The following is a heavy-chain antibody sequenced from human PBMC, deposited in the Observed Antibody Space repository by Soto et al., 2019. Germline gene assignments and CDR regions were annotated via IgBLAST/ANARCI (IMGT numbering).Heavy chain of an antibody. V-gene: IGHV1-46*01. Sequence: ASVKVSCKASGYTFTSYYMHWVRQAPGQGLEWMGIINPSGGSTSYAQKFQGRVTMTRDTSTSTVYMELSSLRSEDTAVYYCARDFMITFGGVIASPTYYFDYWGQGTLVTVSS. CDR2: INPSGGST. CDR1: GYTFTSYY. J-gene: IGHJ4*02. D-gene: IGHD3-16*02. CDR3: ARDFMITFGGVIASPTYYFDY.